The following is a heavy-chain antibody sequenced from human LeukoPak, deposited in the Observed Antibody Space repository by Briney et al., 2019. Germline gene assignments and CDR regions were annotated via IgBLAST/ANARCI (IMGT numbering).Heavy chain of an antibody. D-gene: IGHD3-3*01. CDR2: IKSDRSGI. V-gene: IGHV3-74*01. CDR3: ASGRWSDYLDH. CDR1: GLTLNTYW. J-gene: IGHJ4*02. Sequence: GGSLRLSCAVSGLTLNTYWMHWVRQTPGKGLVWVSRIKSDRSGISHADSVKGRFTISRDNAKNTLYLQMNSLRGDDTAVYYCASGRWSDYLDHWGQGTLVTVSS.